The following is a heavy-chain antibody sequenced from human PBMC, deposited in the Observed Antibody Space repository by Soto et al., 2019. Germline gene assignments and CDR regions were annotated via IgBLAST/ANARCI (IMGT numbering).Heavy chain of an antibody. CDR3: ARGGGYSYVPFDP. CDR1: GGTFSSYT. D-gene: IGHD5-18*01. Sequence: ASVKVSCKASGGTFSSYTISWVRQAPGQGLEWMGRIIPILGIANYAQKFQGRVTITADKSTSTAYMELSSLRSEDTAVYYCARGGGYSYVPFDPWGQGTLVTVSS. J-gene: IGHJ5*02. V-gene: IGHV1-69*02. CDR2: IIPILGIA.